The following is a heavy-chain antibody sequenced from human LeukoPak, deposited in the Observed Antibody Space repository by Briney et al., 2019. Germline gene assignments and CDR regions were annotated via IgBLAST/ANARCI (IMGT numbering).Heavy chain of an antibody. CDR1: GGTFSSYA. CDR3: ATAPYSSGWYVRWFDP. D-gene: IGHD6-19*01. Sequence: ASVKVSCKASGGTFSSYAISWVRQAPGQGLEWMGGIIPIFGTANYAQKFQGRVTITADKSTSTAYMELSSLRSEDTAVYYCATAPYSSGWYVRWFDPWGQGTLVTVSS. CDR2: IIPIFGTA. J-gene: IGHJ5*02. V-gene: IGHV1-69*06.